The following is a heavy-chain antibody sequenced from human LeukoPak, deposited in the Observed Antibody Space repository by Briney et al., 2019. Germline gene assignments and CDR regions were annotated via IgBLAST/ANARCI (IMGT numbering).Heavy chain of an antibody. J-gene: IGHJ4*02. CDR3: AKDTSIAMASNDY. V-gene: IGHV3-23*01. D-gene: IGHD6-19*01. CDR1: GFTFNSYA. CDR2: ITGSATST. Sequence: GGSLRLSCAASGFTFNSYAMSWVRQAPGKGLQWVSSITGSATSTYYADSVKGRFTSSRDNSKNTLYLQVNSLRAEDTAVYYCAKDTSIAMASNDYWGQGTLVTVSS.